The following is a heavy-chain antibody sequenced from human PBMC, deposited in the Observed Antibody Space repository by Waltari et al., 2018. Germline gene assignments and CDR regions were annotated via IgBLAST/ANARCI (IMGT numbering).Heavy chain of an antibody. D-gene: IGHD3-3*01. CDR2: IYYSGGT. CDR3: ARVVWGAFWSGYEYYFDY. V-gene: IGHV4-59*01. CDR1: GGSISSYY. J-gene: IGHJ4*02. Sequence: QVQLQESGPGLVKPSETLSLTCTVSGGSISSYYWSWIRQPPGKGLECIGSIYYSGGTNYNPSLKSRVTISVDTSKNQFSLKLSSVTAADTAVYYCARVVWGAFWSGYEYYFDYWGQGTLVTVSS.